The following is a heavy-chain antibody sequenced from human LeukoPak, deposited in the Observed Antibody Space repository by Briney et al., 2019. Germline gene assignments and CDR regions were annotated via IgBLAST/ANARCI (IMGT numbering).Heavy chain of an antibody. CDR3: ASRYYDSWSGYEIGTLGY. CDR2: VSHSGST. CDR1: GGSVRGYY. D-gene: IGHD3-3*01. J-gene: IGHJ4*02. Sequence: SESLSLTCAVYGGSVRGYYWNWIRQPPGKGLEWIGEVSHSGSTNYHPSLKSRVTISVDMSDNQFSLRLSSVTAADTAVYYCASRYYDSWSGYEIGTLGYWGQGTLVTVSS. V-gene: IGHV4-34*01.